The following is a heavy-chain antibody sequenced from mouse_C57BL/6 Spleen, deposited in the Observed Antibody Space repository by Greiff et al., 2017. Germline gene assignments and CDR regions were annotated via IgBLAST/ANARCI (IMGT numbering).Heavy chain of an antibody. J-gene: IGHJ2*01. Sequence: QVQLKESGPGILQSSQTLSLTCSFSGFSLSTSGMGVSWIRQPSGKGLEWLAHIYWDDDKRYNPSLKSRLTISKDTSRNQVFLKITSVDTADTATYYCARHYGSSYVTYLFDYWGQGTTLTVSS. CDR1: GFSLSTSGMG. V-gene: IGHV8-12*01. CDR3: ARHYGSSYVTYLFDY. D-gene: IGHD1-1*01. CDR2: IYWDDDK.